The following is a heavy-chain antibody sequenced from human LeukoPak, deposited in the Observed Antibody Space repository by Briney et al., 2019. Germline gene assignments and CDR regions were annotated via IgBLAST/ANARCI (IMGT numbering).Heavy chain of an antibody. CDR1: GYTFTSYY. Sequence: VASVKVSCKASGYTFTSYYMHWVRQAPGQGLEWMGIINPSGGSTSYAQKFQGRVTMTRDMSTSTVYMELSSLRSDDTAVYYCARVNYYGSGSRIFDYWGQGTLVTVSS. D-gene: IGHD3-10*01. J-gene: IGHJ4*02. CDR2: INPSGGST. V-gene: IGHV1-46*01. CDR3: ARVNYYGSGSRIFDY.